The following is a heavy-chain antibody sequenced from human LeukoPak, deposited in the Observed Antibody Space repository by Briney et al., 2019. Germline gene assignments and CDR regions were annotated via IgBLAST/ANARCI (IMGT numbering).Heavy chain of an antibody. CDR1: TYTFSGYY. CDR3: ARHSRRWSFDF. J-gene: IGHJ4*02. Sequence: ASVKVSCKASTYTFSGYYMHWVRQAPGQGPGWMGWINPNTGDTNYVPNFQGRVTMTRNTSISTAYMELSRLTYDDTAVYFCARHSRRWSFDFWGQGTLVTVSS. CDR2: INPNTGDT. V-gene: IGHV1-2*02. D-gene: IGHD1-26*01.